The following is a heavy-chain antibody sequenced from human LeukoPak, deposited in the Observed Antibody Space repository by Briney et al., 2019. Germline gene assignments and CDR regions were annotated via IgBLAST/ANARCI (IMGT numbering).Heavy chain of an antibody. D-gene: IGHD6-6*01. CDR3: ARETVAARLSVDPYYYYYYYMDV. CDR2: ISGSGGST. J-gene: IGHJ6*03. CDR1: GFTFSSYA. Sequence: PGGSLRLSCAASGFTFSSYAMSWVRQAPGKGLEWVSAISGSGGSTYYADSVKGRFTISRDNSKNTLYLQMNSLRAEDTAVYYCARETVAARLSVDPYYYYYYYMDVWGKGTTVTVSS. V-gene: IGHV3-23*01.